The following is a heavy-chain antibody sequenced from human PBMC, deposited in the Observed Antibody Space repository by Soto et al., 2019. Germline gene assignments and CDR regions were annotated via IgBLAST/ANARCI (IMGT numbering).Heavy chain of an antibody. CDR1: GGSISSYY. CDR3: ACSSVAGRFDY. D-gene: IGHD6-19*01. CDR2: IYKSGTT. Sequence: QVQLQVSGPGLVKPSETLSLACTVSGGSISSYYWSWIRQPPGKGLEWIGHIYKSGTTNYNPSPSLTSRVTISVDMSKNQFSLKLSSVTAADTAVYYCACSSVAGRFDYWGQGTLVTVSS. V-gene: IGHV4-59*08. J-gene: IGHJ4*02.